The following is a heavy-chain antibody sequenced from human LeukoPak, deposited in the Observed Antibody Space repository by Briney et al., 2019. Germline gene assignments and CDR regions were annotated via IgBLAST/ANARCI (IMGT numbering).Heavy chain of an antibody. CDR1: GLPFNNYY. Sequence: GGPLTLSCTVSGLPFNNYYMSLVREAPGKGLVWFSSINSSSSSISYAASVTGRFTISRDNSKNTLYLQINSLRVEDTAVYFCARDRLLYLDYWGQGTPVTVSS. CDR2: INSSSSSI. J-gene: IGHJ4*02. V-gene: IGHV3-21*04. CDR3: ARDRLLYLDY. D-gene: IGHD2-21*02.